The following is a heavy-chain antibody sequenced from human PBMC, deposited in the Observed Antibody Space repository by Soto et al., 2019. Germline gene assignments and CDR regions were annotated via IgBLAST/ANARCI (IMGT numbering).Heavy chain of an antibody. CDR1: GHSFTRYW. CDR3: ARHYSGPNWFDP. Sequence: PGESLTISYTCSGHSFTRYWIGWVRQMPGKGLEWMGIIYPGDSDTRYSPSFQGQVTISADKSISTAYLQWSSLKASDTAMYYCARHYSGPNWFDPWGQGTLVTVSS. D-gene: IGHD5-12*01. V-gene: IGHV5-51*01. CDR2: IYPGDSDT. J-gene: IGHJ5*02.